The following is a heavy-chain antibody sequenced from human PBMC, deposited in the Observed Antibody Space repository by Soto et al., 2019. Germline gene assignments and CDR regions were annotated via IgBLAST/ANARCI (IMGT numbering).Heavy chain of an antibody. J-gene: IGHJ4*02. Sequence: SETLSLTCAVYGGSFSGYYWSWIRQPPGKGLEWIGEINHSGSTNYNPSLKSRVTISVDTSKNQFSLKLSSVTAADTAVYYCARALPSPYHLLPTAFDYWGQVTLVTVSS. CDR3: ARALPSPYHLLPTAFDY. D-gene: IGHD2-2*01. V-gene: IGHV4-34*01. CDR2: INHSGST. CDR1: GGSFSGYY.